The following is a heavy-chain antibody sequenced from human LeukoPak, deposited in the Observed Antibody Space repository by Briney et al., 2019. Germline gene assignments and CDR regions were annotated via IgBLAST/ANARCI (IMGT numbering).Heavy chain of an antibody. CDR1: GGSFSGYY. Sequence: SETLSLTCAVYGGSFSGYYWSWIRQPPGKGLEWIGEINHSGSTNYNPSLKSRVTISVDTSKNQFSLKLSSVTAADTAVYYCARAPVVPAGGIDYWGRGTLVTVSS. D-gene: IGHD2-2*01. J-gene: IGHJ4*02. CDR3: ARAPVVPAGGIDY. V-gene: IGHV4-34*01. CDR2: INHSGST.